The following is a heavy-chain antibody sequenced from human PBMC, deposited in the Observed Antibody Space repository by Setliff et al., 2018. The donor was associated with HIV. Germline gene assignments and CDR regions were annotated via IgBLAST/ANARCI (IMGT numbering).Heavy chain of an antibody. CDR3: ASPRSLLVWYDAFDI. J-gene: IGHJ3*02. CDR1: GGSFSGYY. D-gene: IGHD3-16*01. V-gene: IGHV4-34*01. Sequence: KASETLSLTCAVYGGSFSGYYWNWIRQPPGKGLEWVGEIDHSGSTDDNPSLKSRVTISVDTSKNQFSLTLSSVTAADTAVYYCASPRSLLVWYDAFDIWGQGTMVTVSS. CDR2: IDHSGST.